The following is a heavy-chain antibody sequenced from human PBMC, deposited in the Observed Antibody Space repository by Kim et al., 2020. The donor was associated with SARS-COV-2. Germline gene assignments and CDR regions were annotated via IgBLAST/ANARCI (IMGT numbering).Heavy chain of an antibody. J-gene: IGHJ4*02. CDR3: AKDPYYDILTGYSPQLGY. CDR2: ISGSGGST. Sequence: GGSLRLSCAASGFTFSSYAMSWVRQAPGKGLEWVSAISGSGGSTYYADSVKGRFTISRDNSKNTLYLQMNSLRAEDTAVYYCAKDPYYDILTGYSPQLGYWGEGALVTVSP. D-gene: IGHD3-9*01. CDR1: GFTFSSYA. V-gene: IGHV3-23*01.